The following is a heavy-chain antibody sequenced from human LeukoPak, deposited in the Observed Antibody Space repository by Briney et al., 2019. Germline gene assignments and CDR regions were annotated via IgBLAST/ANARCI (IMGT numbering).Heavy chain of an antibody. CDR1: GGSMNTYY. J-gene: IGHJ6*03. Sequence: SETLSLTCTVSGGSMNTYYWTWIRQPPGKGLEWIGHIHYSGSTDYNPSLQSRVTISVDTSKNQFSLRLSSVTAADTAVYYCARFGARRLVRGYYYYMDVWGKGTTVTVSS. V-gene: IGHV4-59*01. CDR2: IHYSGST. D-gene: IGHD2-8*02. CDR3: ARFGARRLVRGYYYYMDV.